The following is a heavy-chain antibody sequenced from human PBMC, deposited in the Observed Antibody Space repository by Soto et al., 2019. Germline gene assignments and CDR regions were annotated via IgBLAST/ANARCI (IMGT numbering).Heavy chain of an antibody. Sequence: LRLSCVASGFTFNNYAMSWVRQAPGKGLEWVSTIGGGGGSTYYADSVKGRFTISRDNSKDTLYVQMNSLRAEDTALYYCAKENSRITGTATDYWGQGTLVTVSS. CDR2: IGGGGGST. J-gene: IGHJ4*02. D-gene: IGHD1-20*01. CDR3: AKENSRITGTATDY. CDR1: GFTFNNYA. V-gene: IGHV3-23*01.